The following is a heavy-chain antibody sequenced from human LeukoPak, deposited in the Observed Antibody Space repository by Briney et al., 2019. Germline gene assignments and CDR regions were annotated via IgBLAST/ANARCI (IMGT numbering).Heavy chain of an antibody. V-gene: IGHV3-23*01. D-gene: IGHD1-26*01. J-gene: IGHJ4*02. CDR1: GFTFSSYA. CDR3: AKQREGRGGALDY. Sequence: AGGSLRLSCAASGFTFSSYAMSWVRQAPGEGLEWVSAISGSGGSTYYADSVKGRFTISRDNSKNTLYLQMNSLRAEDTAVYYCAKQREGRGGALDYWGQGTLVTVSS. CDR2: ISGSGGST.